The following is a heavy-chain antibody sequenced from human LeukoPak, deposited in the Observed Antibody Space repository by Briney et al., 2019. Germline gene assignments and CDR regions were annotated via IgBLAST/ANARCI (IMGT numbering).Heavy chain of an antibody. J-gene: IGHJ5*02. CDR1: GFTVSSNY. V-gene: IGHV3-53*05. CDR2: IYSGGST. D-gene: IGHD6-13*01. CDR3: AKDLVAGIAAAGRFDP. Sequence: GGSLRLSCAASGFTVSSNYMSWVRQAPGKGLEWVSVIYSGGSTYYADSVKGRFTISRDNSKNTLYLQMNSLRTEDTAVYYCAKDLVAGIAAAGRFDPWGQGTLVTVSS.